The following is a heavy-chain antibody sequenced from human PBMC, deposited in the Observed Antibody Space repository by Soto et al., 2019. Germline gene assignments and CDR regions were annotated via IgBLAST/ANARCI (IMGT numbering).Heavy chain of an antibody. J-gene: IGHJ4*02. CDR1: GYTFTSYG. CDR2: ISAYNGNT. CDR3: ARDTLDWYYDFWSGRRYYFDY. V-gene: IGHV1-18*01. D-gene: IGHD3-3*01. Sequence: ASVKVSCKASGYTFTSYGISWVRQAPGQGLEWMGWISAYNGNTNYAQKLQGRVTMTTDTSTSTAYMELRSLRSDDTAVYYCARDTLDWYYDFWSGRRYYFDYWGQGTLVTVSS.